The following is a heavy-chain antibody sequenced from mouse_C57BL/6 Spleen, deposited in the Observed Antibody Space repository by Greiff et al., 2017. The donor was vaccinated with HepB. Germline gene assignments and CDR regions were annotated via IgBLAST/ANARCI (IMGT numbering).Heavy chain of an antibody. Sequence: EVQRVESGTVLARPGASVKMSCKTSGYTFTSYWMHWVKQRPGQGLEWIGAIYPGNSDTSYNQKFKGKAKLTAVTSASTAYMELSSLTNEDSAVYYCPIYYGYDDGYYFDYWGQGTTLTVSS. J-gene: IGHJ2*01. CDR1: GYTFTSYW. V-gene: IGHV1-5*01. CDR3: PIYYGYDDGYYFDY. D-gene: IGHD2-2*01. CDR2: IYPGNSDT.